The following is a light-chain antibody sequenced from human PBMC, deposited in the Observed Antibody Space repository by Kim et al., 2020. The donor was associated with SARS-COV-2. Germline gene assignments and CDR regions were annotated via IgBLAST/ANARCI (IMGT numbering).Light chain of an antibody. CDR2: LAS. CDR1: ESIGTW. CDR3: QHYSRFPYT. V-gene: IGKV1-5*03. Sequence: ASVGDRVTFTCLASESIGTWLAWYQQKPGRAPRLLIYLASTLENGVPSRFSGTGSGTEFSLSITSLQPDDFATYYCQHYSRFPYTFGQGTKLEI. J-gene: IGKJ2*01.